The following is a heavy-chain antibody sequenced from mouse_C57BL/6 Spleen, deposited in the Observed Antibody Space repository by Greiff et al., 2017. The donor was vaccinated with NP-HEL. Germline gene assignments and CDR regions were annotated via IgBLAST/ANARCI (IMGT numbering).Heavy chain of an antibody. CDR1: GYTFTDYN. CDR3: ARKSLGRSWFAY. V-gene: IGHV1-18*01. Sequence: VQLQQSGPELVKPGASVKIPCKASGYTFTDYNMDWVKQSHGKSLEWIGDINPNNGGTIYNQKFKGKATLTVDKSSSTAYMELRSLTSEDTAVYYCARKSLGRSWFAYWGQGTLVTVSA. CDR2: INPNNGGT. J-gene: IGHJ3*01.